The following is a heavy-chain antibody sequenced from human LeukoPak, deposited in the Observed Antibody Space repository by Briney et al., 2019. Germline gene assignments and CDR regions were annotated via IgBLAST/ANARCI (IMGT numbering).Heavy chain of an antibody. CDR1: GGSISSYY. V-gene: IGHV4-59*01. CDR2: IYYSGST. CDR3: ARAGPSTADAFDI. D-gene: IGHD2-21*02. Sequence: SETLSLTCTVSGGSISSYYWSWIRQPPGKGLEWIGYIYYSGSTNYNPSLKSRVTIPVDTSKNQFSLKLSSVTAADTAVYYCARAGPSTADAFDIWGQGTMVTVSS. J-gene: IGHJ3*02.